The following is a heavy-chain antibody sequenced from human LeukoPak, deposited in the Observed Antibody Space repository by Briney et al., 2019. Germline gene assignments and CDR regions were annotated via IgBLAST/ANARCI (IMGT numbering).Heavy chain of an antibody. D-gene: IGHD3-22*01. Sequence: GGSLRLSCAASGFTFSSYWMSWVRQAPGKGLEWVSAISGSGGSTYYADSVKGRFTISRDNSKNTLYLQMNSLRAEDTAVYYCAKASAMIVVVSKHLDYWGQGTLVTVSS. CDR1: GFTFSSYW. V-gene: IGHV3-23*01. CDR2: ISGSGGST. J-gene: IGHJ4*02. CDR3: AKASAMIVVVSKHLDY.